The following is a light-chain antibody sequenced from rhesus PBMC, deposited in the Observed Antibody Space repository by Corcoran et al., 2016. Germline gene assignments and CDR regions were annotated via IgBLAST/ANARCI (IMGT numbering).Light chain of an antibody. CDR2: GAF. J-gene: IGKJ4*01. Sequence: EIVVTQSPATLSVSPGERATLSCRASQSVSNYLAWYQQKPGQAPSLLISGAFTRATGIPDRFTGSGSGTDFTLTISSLEPEDFAVYYCQHYSNWPLTFGGGTKVEIK. CDR3: QHYSNWPLT. V-gene: IGKV3S9*01. CDR1: QSVSNY.